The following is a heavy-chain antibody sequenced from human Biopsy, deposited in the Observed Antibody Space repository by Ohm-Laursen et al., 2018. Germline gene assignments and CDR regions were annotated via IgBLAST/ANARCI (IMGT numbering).Heavy chain of an antibody. V-gene: IGHV4-39*02. D-gene: IGHD3-22*01. CDR3: ARDYDTSGYYYVS. Sequence: SDTLSLTCTVSGGPIGNNNYYWGWLRQPPGQGLEWIGSIFYRGSTHYKPSLKSRVNISVDTSKNHFSLKLNSVTAADTAVYYCARDYDTSGYYYVSWGQGTLVTVSS. CDR2: IFYRGST. J-gene: IGHJ5*02. CDR1: GGPIGNNNYY.